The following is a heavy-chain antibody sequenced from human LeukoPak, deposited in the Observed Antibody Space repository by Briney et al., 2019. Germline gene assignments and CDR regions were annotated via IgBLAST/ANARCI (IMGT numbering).Heavy chain of an antibody. CDR3: AREAEGYCSGGSCYHQEFDY. Sequence: ASVKVSCKASGYTFTSYGISWVRQAPGQRLEWMGIINPSGGSTSYAQKFQGRVTMTRDTSTSTVYMELSSLRSEDTAVYYCAREAEGYCSGGSCYHQEFDYWGQGTLVTVSS. CDR1: GYTFTSYG. J-gene: IGHJ4*02. D-gene: IGHD2-15*01. V-gene: IGHV1-46*01. CDR2: INPSGGST.